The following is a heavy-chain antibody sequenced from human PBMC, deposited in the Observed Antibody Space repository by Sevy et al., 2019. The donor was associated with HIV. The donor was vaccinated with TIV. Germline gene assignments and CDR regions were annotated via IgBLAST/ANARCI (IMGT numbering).Heavy chain of an antibody. V-gene: IGHV3-48*03. Sequence: GGSLRLSCAASEFTFSSYEMNWVRQAPGKGLEWVSYISSSGSLIYYEDSVKGRFTISRDNASNSLYLQMNSLRAEDAVVYYCAGGVVIGTTFDYWGQGTLVTVSS. CDR2: ISSSGSLI. D-gene: IGHD3-22*01. CDR1: EFTFSSYE. CDR3: AGGVVIGTTFDY. J-gene: IGHJ4*02.